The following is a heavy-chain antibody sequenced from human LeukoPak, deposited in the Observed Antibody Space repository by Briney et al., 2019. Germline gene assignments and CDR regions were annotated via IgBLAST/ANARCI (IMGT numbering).Heavy chain of an antibody. CDR3: AVELSTVSPIDY. J-gene: IGHJ4*02. V-gene: IGHV1-69*04. Sequence: SVKVSCKASGGTFSSYAISWVRQAPGQGLEWMGRIIPILGIANYAQKFQGRVTITADKSTSTAYMELSSLRSEDTAVHYCAVELSTVSPIDYWGQGTLVTVSS. CDR1: GGTFSSYA. CDR2: IIPILGIA. D-gene: IGHD4-11*01.